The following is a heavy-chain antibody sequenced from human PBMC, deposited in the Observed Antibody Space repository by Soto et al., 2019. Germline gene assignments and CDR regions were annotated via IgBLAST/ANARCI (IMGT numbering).Heavy chain of an antibody. CDR3: AKGRNCGGDRYSYLDY. D-gene: IGHD2-21*01. J-gene: IGHJ4*02. CDR2: ISGSGGTT. V-gene: IGHV3-23*01. Sequence: GGSLRLSCAASGFTFNSYAMSWVRQAPGKGLEWVSAISGSGGTTFYADSVKGRFTFSRDNSKNTLSLQMNSLRAEDTAIYYCAKGRNCGGDRYSYLDYWGQGTLVPVSS. CDR1: GFTFNSYA.